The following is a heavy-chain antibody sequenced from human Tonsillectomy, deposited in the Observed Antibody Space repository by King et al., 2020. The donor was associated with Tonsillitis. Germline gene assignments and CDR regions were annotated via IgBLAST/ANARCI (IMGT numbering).Heavy chain of an antibody. J-gene: IGHJ4*02. CDR2: ILPIFSTT. D-gene: IGHD3-22*01. CDR1: GDIFSNYA. Sequence: QLVQSGAAVKKPGSSVKVSCKASGDIFSNYAVSWVRQDPGQGLEWMGGILPIFSTTKYAQRFRARLKITADRSTSTVYLDLSSLRSEDTAMYYCASSSYYSDSSGSYFDYWGQGTLVTVSS. V-gene: IGHV1-69*06. CDR3: ASSSYYSDSSGSYFDY.